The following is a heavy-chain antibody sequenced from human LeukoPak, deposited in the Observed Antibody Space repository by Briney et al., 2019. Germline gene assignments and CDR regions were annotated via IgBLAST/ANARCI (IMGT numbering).Heavy chain of an antibody. V-gene: IGHV3-30*02. D-gene: IGHD3-3*01. CDR3: AKDHDFTFRNWSGYYNYFDY. CDR2: IRYDGSNK. J-gene: IGHJ4*02. CDR1: GFTFSSYG. Sequence: PGGSLRLSCAASGFTFSSYGMHWVRQAPGKGLEWVAFIRYDGSNKYYADSVKGRFTISRDNSKNTLYLQMNSLRAEDTAVYYCAKDHDFTFRNWSGYYNYFDYWGQGTLVTVSS.